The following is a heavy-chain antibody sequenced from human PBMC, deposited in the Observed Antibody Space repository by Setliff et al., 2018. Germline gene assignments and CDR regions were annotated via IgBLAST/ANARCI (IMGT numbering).Heavy chain of an antibody. D-gene: IGHD2-2*01. CDR1: GGTFRSYG. J-gene: IGHJ6*03. V-gene: IGHV1-69*05. Sequence: SVKVSCKASGGTFRSYGISWVRQAPGQGLEWMGGIIPNFGTTNYAQKFQGRVTITTDESTNTAYMELSSLRSDDTAVFYCAREVVVVKSAINYYYYMDVWGKGTTVTVSS. CDR3: AREVVVVKSAINYYYYMDV. CDR2: IIPNFGTT.